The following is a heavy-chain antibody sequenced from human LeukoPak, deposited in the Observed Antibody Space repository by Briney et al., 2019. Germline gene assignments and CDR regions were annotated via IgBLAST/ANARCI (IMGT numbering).Heavy chain of an antibody. CDR1: GYTFTCYG. CDR2: IIPIFGTA. CDR3: ARGEMATSDY. D-gene: IGHD5-24*01. V-gene: IGHV1-69*13. Sequence: SVKVSCKASGYTFTCYGISWVRQAPGQGLEWMGGIIPIFGTANYAQKFQGRVTITADESTSTAYMELSSLRSEDTAVYYCARGEMATSDYWGQGTLVTVSS. J-gene: IGHJ4*02.